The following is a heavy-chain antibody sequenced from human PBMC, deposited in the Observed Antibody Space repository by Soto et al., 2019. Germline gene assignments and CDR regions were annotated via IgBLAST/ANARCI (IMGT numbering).Heavy chain of an antibody. V-gene: IGHV3-21*01. CDR3: ARDRNYDMDV. Sequence: EVQLVESGGGLVKPGGSLRLSCVASGLTLSNYKMNWVRQAPGKGLEWVSSINSASNYLYYADSVKGRFTVSRDNAKNSLYLQMNILRAEDTAVYYCARDRNYDMDVWGQGTTVTVSS. J-gene: IGHJ6*02. CDR2: INSASNYL. CDR1: GLTLSNYK.